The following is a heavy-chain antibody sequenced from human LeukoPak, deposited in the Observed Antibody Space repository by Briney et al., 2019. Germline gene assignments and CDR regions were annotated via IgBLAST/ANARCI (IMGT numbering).Heavy chain of an antibody. V-gene: IGHV1-18*01. D-gene: IGHD1-26*01. CDR2: ISGYNGNT. CDR1: GYRFTSYG. Sequence: ASVKVSCKASGYRFTSYGIGWVRQAPGQGLEWMGWISGYNGNTNYAQKLQGRVTMTTDTSTSTAYMELRSLRSDDTAVYYCARDGPGSLEFDYWGQGTRVTVSS. CDR3: ARDGPGSLEFDY. J-gene: IGHJ4*02.